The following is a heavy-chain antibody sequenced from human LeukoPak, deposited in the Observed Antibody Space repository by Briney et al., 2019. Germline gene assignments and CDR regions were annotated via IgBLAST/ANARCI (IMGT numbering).Heavy chain of an antibody. V-gene: IGHV3-66*01. Sequence: PGGSLRLSCAASGFTVSSNYMSWVRQAPGKGLEWVSVIYSGGSTYYADSVKGRFTISRDNSKNTLYLQMNSLRAEDTAVYYCARGIFGQWLSGMDVWGQGTTVTVSS. CDR3: ARGIFGQWLSGMDV. CDR1: GFTVSSNY. CDR2: IYSGGST. D-gene: IGHD6-19*01. J-gene: IGHJ6*02.